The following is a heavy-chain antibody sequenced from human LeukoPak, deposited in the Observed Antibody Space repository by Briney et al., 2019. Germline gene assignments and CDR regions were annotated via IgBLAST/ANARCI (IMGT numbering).Heavy chain of an antibody. Sequence: SGTLSLTCTVSGGSISNNYLSWIRQPPGKGLEWIGYVYYSGSTNYNPSLKSRDTISVDTSKDQVSLNVSSVTAADTGVYYCARGSSSSWYHGFDPWGQGTRVTVSS. CDR3: ARGSSSSWYHGFDP. CDR1: GGSISNNY. D-gene: IGHD6-13*01. CDR2: VYYSGST. V-gene: IGHV4-59*01. J-gene: IGHJ5*02.